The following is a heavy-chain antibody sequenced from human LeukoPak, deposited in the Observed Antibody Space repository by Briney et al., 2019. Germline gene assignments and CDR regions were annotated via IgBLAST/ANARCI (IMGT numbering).Heavy chain of an antibody. V-gene: IGHV4-59*08. CDR1: GGSISSYY. Sequence: PSETLSLTCTVSGGSISSYYWSWIRRPPGKGLDWIGYIYYSGNTNYNPSLKGRVTISLDTSKNQFSLRLSSVTAADTAVYYCARHLRNNWFDPWGQGTLVTVSS. J-gene: IGHJ5*02. CDR2: IYYSGNT. CDR3: ARHLRNNWFDP.